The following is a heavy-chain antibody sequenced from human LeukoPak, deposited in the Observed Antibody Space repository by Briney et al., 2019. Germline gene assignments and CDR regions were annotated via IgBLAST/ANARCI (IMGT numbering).Heavy chain of an antibody. CDR1: GGTFSSYA. CDR3: ARVVYSSSRFDP. CDR2: IIPIFGTA. Sequence: ASVKVSCKASGGTFSSYAISWVRQAPGQGLEWMRRIIPIFGTANYAQKFQDRVTITTDESTSTAYMELSSLRSEDTAVYYCARVVYSSSRFDPWGQGTLVTVSS. J-gene: IGHJ5*02. D-gene: IGHD6-6*01. V-gene: IGHV1-69*05.